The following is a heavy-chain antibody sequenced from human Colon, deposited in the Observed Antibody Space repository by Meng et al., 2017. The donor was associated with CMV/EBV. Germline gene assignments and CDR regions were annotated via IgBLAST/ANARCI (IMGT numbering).Heavy chain of an antibody. CDR2: VSYHGTNK. V-gene: IGHV3-30*04. CDR1: GLTFDSYA. Sequence: GESLKISCGASGLTFDSYAIHWVRQAPGKGLEWVAVVSYHGTNKNYADSVKGRFTISRDNSKNTVYLQMDSLRSEDTAVYYCARDSTALPLYYFDYWGQGTLVTISS. J-gene: IGHJ4*02. CDR3: ARDSTALPLYYFDY.